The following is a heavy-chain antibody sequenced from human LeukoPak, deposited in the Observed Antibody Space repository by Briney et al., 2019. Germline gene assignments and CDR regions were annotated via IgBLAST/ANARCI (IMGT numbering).Heavy chain of an antibody. CDR3: ARDKGSFNY. Sequence: GGSLRLSCAASGFTFSSYGMSWVRQAPGKGLEWVSSISSSSSYIYYADSVKGRFTISRDNAKNSLYLQMNSLRAEDTAVYYCARDKGSFNYWGQGTLVTVSS. CDR2: ISSSSSYI. CDR1: GFTFSSYG. J-gene: IGHJ4*02. V-gene: IGHV3-21*01. D-gene: IGHD3-10*01.